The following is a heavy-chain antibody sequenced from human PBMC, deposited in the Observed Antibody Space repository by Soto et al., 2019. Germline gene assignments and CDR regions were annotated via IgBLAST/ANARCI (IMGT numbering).Heavy chain of an antibody. CDR2: IIPLFSKA. Sequence: QVQLVQSGAEVMKPGSSVKVSCKASGGTFNKYDISWVRQAPGQGLEWMGGIIPLFSKAKYAPEFQGRVTITADISTTTVYMEVSSLRFEDTAVYYCARGGGEMPTFSPYLYWGQETLVTVSS. D-gene: IGHD3-16*01. CDR3: ARGGGEMPTFSPYLY. V-gene: IGHV1-69*06. J-gene: IGHJ4*02. CDR1: GGTFNKYD.